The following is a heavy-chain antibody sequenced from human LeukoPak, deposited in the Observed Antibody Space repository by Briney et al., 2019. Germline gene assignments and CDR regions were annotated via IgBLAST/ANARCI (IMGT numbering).Heavy chain of an antibody. Sequence: PGESLKISCKGSGYSFSDYWIGWVRQMPGQGLEWMGIVYPGDSDTRYSPSFQGHVTISADKSINTAYLQWSGLQASDNAIYFCARSQGLYGAADYWGQGTLV. J-gene: IGHJ4*02. CDR1: GYSFSDYW. CDR2: VYPGDSDT. CDR3: ARSQGLYGAADY. V-gene: IGHV5-51*01. D-gene: IGHD2-2*02.